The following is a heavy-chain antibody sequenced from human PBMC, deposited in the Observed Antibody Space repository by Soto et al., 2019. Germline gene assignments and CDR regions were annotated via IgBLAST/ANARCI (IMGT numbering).Heavy chain of an antibody. CDR2: MNPNSGNT. Sequence: QVQLVQSGAEVKKPGASVKVSCKASGNTFTSYDINWVRQATGQGLEYLGWMNPNSGNTAYVQKFQGRVTMTWDTSLTTADMELSSLRSEDTAVYFCARGVKYGAYSRWFDPWGQGTLVTVSS. J-gene: IGHJ5*02. D-gene: IGHD4-17*01. CDR3: ARGVKYGAYSRWFDP. CDR1: GNTFTSYD. V-gene: IGHV1-8*01.